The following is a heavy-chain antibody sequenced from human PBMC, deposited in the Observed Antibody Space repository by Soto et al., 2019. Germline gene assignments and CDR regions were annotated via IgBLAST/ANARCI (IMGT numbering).Heavy chain of an antibody. V-gene: IGHV3-74*01. Sequence: GGSLKLSCAASGFTFSSYWMHWVRQAPGKGLVWVSRIKGDGSETNYADSVKGRFTISRDNAKNTLYLQLNSLRAEDTAVYYCLRGNSGYGNFDYWGQGTRVTVSS. CDR1: GFTFSSYW. D-gene: IGHD5-12*01. CDR2: IKGDGSET. J-gene: IGHJ4*02. CDR3: LRGNSGYGNFDY.